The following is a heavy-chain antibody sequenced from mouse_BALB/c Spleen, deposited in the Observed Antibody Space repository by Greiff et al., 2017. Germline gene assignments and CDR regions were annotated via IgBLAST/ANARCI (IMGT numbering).Heavy chain of an antibody. CDR3: ARDYDGAWFAY. J-gene: IGHJ3*01. Sequence: QVQLKESGPGLVAPSQSLSITCTVSGFSLTSYGVHWVRQPPGKGLEWLGVIWAGGSTNYNSALMSRLSISKDNSKSQVFLKMNSLQTDDTAMYYCARDYDGAWFAYWGQGTLVTVSA. CDR1: GFSLTSYG. V-gene: IGHV2-9*02. CDR2: IWAGGST. D-gene: IGHD2-12*01.